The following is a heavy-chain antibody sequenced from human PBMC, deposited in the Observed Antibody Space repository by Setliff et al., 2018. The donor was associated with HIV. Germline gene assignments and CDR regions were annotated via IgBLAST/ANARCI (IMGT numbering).Heavy chain of an antibody. D-gene: IGHD6-13*01. CDR3: ATMSRSSRNWAIFDY. CDR1: GGSFDMHT. Sequence: GASVKVSCKTSGGSFDMHTISWVRQAPGQGLEFVGRIIPIIDTTNYAQKFQGRVTITADKSANTTYMELRSLRSEDTAIYYCATMSRSSRNWAIFDYWGQGVLVTVSS. CDR2: IIPIIDTT. V-gene: IGHV1-69*08. J-gene: IGHJ4*02.